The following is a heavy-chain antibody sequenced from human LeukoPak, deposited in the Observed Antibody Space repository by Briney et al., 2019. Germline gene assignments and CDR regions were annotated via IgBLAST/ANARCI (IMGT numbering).Heavy chain of an antibody. CDR3: ARQSINYYGSGSYYNRKEVDAFDI. J-gene: IGHJ3*02. Sequence: ASVKVSCKASGGTFSSYAISWVRQALGQGLEWMGRIIPILGIANYAQKFQGRVTITADKSTSTAYMELSSLRSEDTAVYYCARQSINYYGSGSYYNRKEVDAFDIWGQGTMVTVSS. CDR2: IIPILGIA. V-gene: IGHV1-69*04. D-gene: IGHD3-10*01. CDR1: GGTFSSYA.